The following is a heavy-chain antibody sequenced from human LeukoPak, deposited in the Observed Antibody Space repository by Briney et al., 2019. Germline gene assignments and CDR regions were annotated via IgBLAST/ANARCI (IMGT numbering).Heavy chain of an antibody. Sequence: SGTLSLTCPVSGGSLSSGGYYWIWIRQHPGKALEWIGYIYYSGSTYYNPSLKSRVTISADTSQNQYSLKLSSETAADTAVYNCARGLVATHFDYWGQGTLVTVSS. J-gene: IGHJ4*02. CDR3: ARGLVATHFDY. V-gene: IGHV4-31*03. D-gene: IGHD5-12*01. CDR2: IYYSGST. CDR1: GGSLSSGGYY.